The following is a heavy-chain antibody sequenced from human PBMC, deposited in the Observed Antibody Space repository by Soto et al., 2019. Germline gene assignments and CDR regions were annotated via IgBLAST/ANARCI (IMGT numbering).Heavy chain of an antibody. V-gene: IGHV3-48*02. CDR3: ARGPYFDSSVYNFLDY. J-gene: IGHJ4*02. D-gene: IGHD3-22*01. CDR2: ISNSGKTI. CDR1: GFNISAYS. Sequence: EVQLVESGGGLIQPGGSLRLSCAASGFNISAYSMTWVRQTPGKGLEWVSYISNSGKTISYADSVKGRFTISRDKAKNSLFLHMSSLTDEDTARYFCARGPYFDSSVYNFLDYWGQGTAVTVSS.